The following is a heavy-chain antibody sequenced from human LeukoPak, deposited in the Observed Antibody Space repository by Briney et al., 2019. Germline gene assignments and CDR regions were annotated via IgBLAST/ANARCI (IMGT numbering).Heavy chain of an antibody. Sequence: ASVKVSCKASGYTFTSYGISWVRQAPGQGLEWMGWISAYNGNTDYAQKLRGRVTMTTDTSTSTAYMELRSLRSDDTAVYYCARVLVTGFELNDAFDIWGQGTMVTVSS. CDR2: ISAYNGNT. V-gene: IGHV1-18*01. CDR3: ARVLVTGFELNDAFDI. J-gene: IGHJ3*02. D-gene: IGHD1-20*01. CDR1: GYTFTSYG.